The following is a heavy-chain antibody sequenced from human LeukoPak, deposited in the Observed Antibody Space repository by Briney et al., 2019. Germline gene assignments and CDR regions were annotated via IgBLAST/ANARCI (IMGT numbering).Heavy chain of an antibody. D-gene: IGHD3-10*01. CDR1: GYRFTTFW. CDR2: ISPGDSTT. CDR3: ARQGYYGSGSYRSYFDY. Sequence: GESLKISCQVSGYRFTTFWIAWVRQMPGKGLEWMGIISPGDSTTTYSPSFQGQVTISADRSISTAYLQWSSLKASDTAMYYCARQGYYGSGSYRSYFDYWGQGTLVTVSS. V-gene: IGHV5-51*01. J-gene: IGHJ4*02.